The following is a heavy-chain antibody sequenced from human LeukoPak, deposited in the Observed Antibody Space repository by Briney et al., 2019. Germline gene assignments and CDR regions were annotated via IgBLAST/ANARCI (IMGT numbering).Heavy chain of an antibody. D-gene: IGHD6-13*01. CDR2: IYHSGST. J-gene: IGHJ6*03. CDR1: GYSISSGYY. CDR3: AREGDSSSWYFRQPIGPGAPYYYMDV. Sequence: PSETLSLTCTVSGYSISSGYYWGWIRQPPGKGLEWIGSIYHSGSTYYNPSLKSRVTISVDTSKNQFSLKLSSVTAADTAVYYCAREGDSSSWYFRQPIGPGAPYYYMDVWGKGTTVTVSS. V-gene: IGHV4-38-2*02.